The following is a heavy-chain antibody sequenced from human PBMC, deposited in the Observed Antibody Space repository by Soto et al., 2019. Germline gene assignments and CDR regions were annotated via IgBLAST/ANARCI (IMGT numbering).Heavy chain of an antibody. D-gene: IGHD7-27*01. Sequence: GESLKISCAASGFTFSSYAMSWVRQAPGKGLEWVSAISGSGGSTYYAESVKGRFTISRDKSKNTLYLQMNSLRAEDTAVYYCAKEDLTGVLAYWGQGTLVTVSS. CDR1: GFTFSSYA. CDR3: AKEDLTGVLAY. J-gene: IGHJ4*02. V-gene: IGHV3-23*01. CDR2: ISGSGGST.